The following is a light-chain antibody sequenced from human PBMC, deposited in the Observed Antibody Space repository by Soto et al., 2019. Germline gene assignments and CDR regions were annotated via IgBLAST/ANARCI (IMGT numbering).Light chain of an antibody. CDR2: GAS. V-gene: IGKV3-15*01. CDR1: QSINSN. CDR3: QQYNNWWT. Sequence: VITQSPATLSVSPGQGRTVACTASQSINSNLAWYQQRPGQAPRLLIYGASTRATGIPARFSGSGSGTEFTLAISSLQSEDFAVYYCQQYNNWWTFGQGTKVDIK. J-gene: IGKJ1*01.